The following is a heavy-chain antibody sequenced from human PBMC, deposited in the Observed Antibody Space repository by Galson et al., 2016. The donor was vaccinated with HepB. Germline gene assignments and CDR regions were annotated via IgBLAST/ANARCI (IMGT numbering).Heavy chain of an antibody. D-gene: IGHD6-13*01. V-gene: IGHV3-23*01. CDR3: ARRSLAAAGTKVDY. CDR1: GFTFSSYA. CDR2: TSGSGGST. Sequence: SLRLSCAASGFTFSSYAMSWVRQAPGKGLEWVSATSGSGGSTYYADSVKGRFTISRDNSKNTLYLQMNSLRAEDTAVYYCARRSLAAAGTKVDYWGQGTLVTVPS. J-gene: IGHJ4*02.